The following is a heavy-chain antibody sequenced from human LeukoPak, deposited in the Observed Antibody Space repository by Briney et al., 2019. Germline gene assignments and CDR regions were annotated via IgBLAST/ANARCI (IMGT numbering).Heavy chain of an antibody. CDR2: INHSGST. CDR3: ARGLDYMDV. CDR1: GGSFSGYY. V-gene: IGHV4-34*01. J-gene: IGHJ6*03. Sequence: SSETLSLTCAVYGGSFSGYYWSWIRQPPGKGLEWIGEINHSGSTNYNPSLKSRVTISVDTSKNQFSLKLSSVTAADTAVYYCARGLDYMDVWGKGTTVTVSS.